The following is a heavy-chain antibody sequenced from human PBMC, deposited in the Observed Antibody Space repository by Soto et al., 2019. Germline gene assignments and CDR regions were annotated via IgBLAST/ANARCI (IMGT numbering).Heavy chain of an antibody. D-gene: IGHD2-15*01. CDR2: ISGSGGST. V-gene: IGHV3-23*01. J-gene: IGHJ4*02. CDR3: AKGSCSGGSCYSSY. CDR1: GFTFSSYA. Sequence: GGSLRLSCAASGFTFSSYAMSWVRQAPGKGLEWVSAISGSGGSTYYADSVKGRFTISRDNSKNTLYLQMNSLRAEDTAVYYCAKGSCSGGSCYSSYWGQGTLVTVSS.